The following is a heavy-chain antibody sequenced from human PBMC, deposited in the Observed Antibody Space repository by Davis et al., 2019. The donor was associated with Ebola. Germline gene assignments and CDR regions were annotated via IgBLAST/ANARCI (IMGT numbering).Heavy chain of an antibody. J-gene: IGHJ4*02. CDR2: IYYTGSA. D-gene: IGHD3-10*01. V-gene: IGHV4-59*03. CDR3: SERGSSV. Sequence: PSETLSLTCTVSGFTISPHYWRWIRQPTGKSLETFASIYYTGSAYYNSSLNSRVTISVDTSKNQFSLKLTSVTAADKAKYYCSERGSSVWGQGTLVTVSS. CDR1: GFTISPHY.